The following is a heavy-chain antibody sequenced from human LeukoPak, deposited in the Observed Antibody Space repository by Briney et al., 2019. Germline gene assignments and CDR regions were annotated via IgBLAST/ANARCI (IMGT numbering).Heavy chain of an antibody. CDR1: GFTFSSYG. CDR3: AKDLTTVTTQGDY. CDR2: IRYDGSNK. Sequence: GGSLRLSCAASGFTFSSYGMHWVRQAPGKGLEWVAFIRYDGSNKYYADSVKGRFTISRDNSKNTLYLQMNSLRAEDTAVYYCAKDLTTVTTQGDYWGQGALVTVSS. V-gene: IGHV3-30*02. D-gene: IGHD4-17*01. J-gene: IGHJ4*02.